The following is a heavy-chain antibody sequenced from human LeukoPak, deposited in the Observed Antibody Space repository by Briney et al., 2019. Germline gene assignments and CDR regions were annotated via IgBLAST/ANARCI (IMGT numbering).Heavy chain of an antibody. D-gene: IGHD5-12*01. V-gene: IGHV3-23*01. CDR1: GFTFSSYA. CDR2: ISGSGGST. CDR3: AREASRGYSGYGLFDY. J-gene: IGHJ4*02. Sequence: GGSLRLSCAASGFTFSSYAMSWVRQAPGKGLEWVSAISGSGGSTYYADPVKGRFTISRDNSKNTPYLQMNSLRAEDTAVYYCAREASRGYSGYGLFDYWGQGTLVTVSS.